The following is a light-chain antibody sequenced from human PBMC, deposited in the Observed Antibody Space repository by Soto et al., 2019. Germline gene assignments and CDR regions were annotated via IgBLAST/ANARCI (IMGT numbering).Light chain of an antibody. CDR3: QHYNFWPHT. CDR2: GAS. V-gene: IGKV3D-15*01. J-gene: IGKJ5*01. CDR1: QTVSSN. Sequence: EIILTQSPDTLSLSPWERATLSCRASQTVSSNYLAWCQQRPGQAPRLLIYGASTRAAGIPDRFSGSGSGTEFTLTISSLQSEDVSVYFCQHYNFWPHTFGQGTRLEIK.